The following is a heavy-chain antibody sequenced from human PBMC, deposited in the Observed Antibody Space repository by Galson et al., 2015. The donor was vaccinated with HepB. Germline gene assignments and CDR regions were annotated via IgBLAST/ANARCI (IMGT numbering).Heavy chain of an antibody. CDR2: ISYDGGDK. J-gene: IGHJ6*02. CDR3: AMDVEGAYGSGTYYLYGLDV. CDR1: GFTFSTYG. Sequence: SLRLSCAASGFTFSTYGMHWVRQAPGKGLECVALISYDGGDKHYADSVKGRFTISRDNSEDTLYLQMNSLRADDTAVYYCAMDVEGAYGSGTYYLYGLDVWCHGTTVTVSS. D-gene: IGHD3-10*01. V-gene: IGHV3-30*03.